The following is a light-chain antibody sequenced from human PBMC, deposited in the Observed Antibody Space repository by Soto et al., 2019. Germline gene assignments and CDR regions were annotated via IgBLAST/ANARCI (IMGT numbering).Light chain of an antibody. CDR3: QQFASSPPYT. J-gene: IGKJ2*01. V-gene: IGKV3-20*01. CDR1: QSVSSSY. Sequence: IVLTQSPGTLSLSPGERATLSCRASQSVSSSYLAWYQQKPGQAPRLLIYGASSRATGIPDRFSGSGSGTDFTLTISRLEPEDVAVYYCQQFASSPPYTFGQGTKLEIK. CDR2: GAS.